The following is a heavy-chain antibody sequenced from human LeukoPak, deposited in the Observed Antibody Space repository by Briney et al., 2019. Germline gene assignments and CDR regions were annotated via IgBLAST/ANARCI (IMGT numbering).Heavy chain of an antibody. J-gene: IGHJ6*02. CDR1: GGTFSSYA. V-gene: IGHV1-69*04. Sequence: GASVKVSCKASGGTFSSYAISWVRQAPGQGLEWMGRIIPILGIANYAQKFQGRVTITADKSTSTAYMELSSLRSDDTAVYYCARDPASGSYLHYYYGMDVWGQGTTVTVSS. CDR2: IIPILGIA. D-gene: IGHD1-26*01. CDR3: ARDPASGSYLHYYYGMDV.